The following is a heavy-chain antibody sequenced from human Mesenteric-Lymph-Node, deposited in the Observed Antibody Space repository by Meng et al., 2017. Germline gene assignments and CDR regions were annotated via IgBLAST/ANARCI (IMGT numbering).Heavy chain of an antibody. CDR2: VYHNGVT. CDR1: GGSLSGYY. J-gene: IGHJ4*02. Sequence: QVQLKQWGAEVLKPSETLSLTCAVYGGSLSGYYWGWIRQPPGKGLEWMGEVYHNGVTKYSPSLRSRVVISIDTSKNQFSLNLRSVSAADTAMYYCARGGATPMIIKYWGPGTLVTRLL. D-gene: IGHD3-10*01. CDR3: ARGGATPMIIKY. V-gene: IGHV4-34*02.